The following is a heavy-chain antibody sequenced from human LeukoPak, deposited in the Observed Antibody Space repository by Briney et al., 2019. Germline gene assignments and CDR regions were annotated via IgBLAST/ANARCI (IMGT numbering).Heavy chain of an antibody. CDR3: ARDHSSGWYGIDY. CDR2: ISSSSSYI. CDR1: GFTFSSYS. Sequence: GGSLRLSCAASGFTFSSYSMNWVRQAPGKGLEWVSSISSSSSYIYYADSVKGRFTISRDNAKNSLYLQMNSLRAEDTAVYYCARDHSSGWYGIDYWGQGTLVTVSS. J-gene: IGHJ4*02. V-gene: IGHV3-21*01. D-gene: IGHD6-19*01.